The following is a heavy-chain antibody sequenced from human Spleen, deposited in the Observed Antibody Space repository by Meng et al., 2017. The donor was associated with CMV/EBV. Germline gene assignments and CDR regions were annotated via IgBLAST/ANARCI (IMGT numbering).Heavy chain of an antibody. CDR2: IKQDGSEK. J-gene: IGHJ6*02. V-gene: IGHV3-7*01. CDR1: GGSVNSNFW. D-gene: IGHD1-14*01. Sequence: ETLSLTCAVSGGSVNSNFWWSWVRQPPGKGLEWVANIKQDGSEKYYVDSVKGRFTISRDNAKNSLYLQMNSLRAEDTAVYYCARDFTEYYYYNGMDVWGQGTTVTVSS. CDR3: ARDFTEYYYYNGMDV.